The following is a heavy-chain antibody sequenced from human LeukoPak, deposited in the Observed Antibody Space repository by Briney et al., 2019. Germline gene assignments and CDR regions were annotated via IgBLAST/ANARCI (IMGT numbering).Heavy chain of an antibody. CDR3: ARDRSTVTTSPWAFDI. D-gene: IGHD4-17*01. Sequence: GSVKVSCKASGYTFTGYYMHWVRQAPGQGLEWMGWINPNSGGTNYAQRFQGRVTMTRDTSISTAFMELTGLRSDDTAVYYCARDRSTVTTSPWAFDIWGQGTMVTLSS. CDR2: INPNSGGT. V-gene: IGHV1-2*02. CDR1: GYTFTGYY. J-gene: IGHJ3*02.